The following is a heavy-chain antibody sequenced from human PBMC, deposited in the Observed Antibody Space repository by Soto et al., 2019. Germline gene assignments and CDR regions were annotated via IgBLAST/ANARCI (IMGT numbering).Heavy chain of an antibody. J-gene: IGHJ4*02. CDR2: INSDGSST. V-gene: IGHV3-74*01. CDR3: ARESEDLTSNFDY. Sequence: PGGSLRLSCAASGFSFSNCWMHWVRQAPGMGLVWVSHINSDGSSTTYADSVKGRFTISRDNAKNTLYLEMNSLRAEDTAVYYCARESEDLTSNFDYWGQGTLVTVSS. CDR1: GFSFSNCW.